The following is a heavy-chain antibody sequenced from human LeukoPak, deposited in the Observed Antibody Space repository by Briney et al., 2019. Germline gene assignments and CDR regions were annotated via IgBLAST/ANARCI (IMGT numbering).Heavy chain of an antibody. J-gene: IGHJ5*02. CDR1: GGSISSSSYY. CDR2: IYYSGST. D-gene: IGHD6-13*01. Sequence: SETLSLTCTVSGGSISSSSYYWGWIRQPPGKGLEWIGSIYYSGSTYYNPSLKSRVTISVDTSKNQFPLKLSSVTAADTAVYYCARQGDAGYSSQNWFDPWGQGTLVTVSS. V-gene: IGHV4-39*01. CDR3: ARQGDAGYSSQNWFDP.